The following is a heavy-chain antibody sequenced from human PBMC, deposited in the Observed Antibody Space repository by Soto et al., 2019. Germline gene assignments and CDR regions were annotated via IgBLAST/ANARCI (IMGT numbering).Heavy chain of an antibody. Sequence: EVQLVESGGGLVQPGGSLRLSCAASGFTFSNYWMYWVRQAPGKGLEWVSRINSDGSVASYADSVKGRLTISRDNVKNTLYLQMDSLRAEDTAVYYCARGDCVGGSRYSLAGSFYYYMDAWGKGTTVTVFS. CDR2: INSDGSVA. CDR1: GFTFSNYW. CDR3: ARGDCVGGSRYSLAGSFYYYMDA. V-gene: IGHV3-74*02. D-gene: IGHD2-15*01. J-gene: IGHJ6*03.